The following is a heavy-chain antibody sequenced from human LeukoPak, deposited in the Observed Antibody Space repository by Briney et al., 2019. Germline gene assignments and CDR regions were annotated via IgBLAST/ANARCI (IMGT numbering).Heavy chain of an antibody. J-gene: IGHJ4*02. D-gene: IGHD1-1*01. Sequence: PSETLSLTCTVSGSSISSGYYWGWIRQPPGKGLEWIGSIYHSGSTYYNPSLKSRVTISVDTSENQFSLKLSSVTAADTAVYYCARTYNWNFDYWGQGTLVTVSS. CDR3: ARTYNWNFDY. V-gene: IGHV4-38-2*02. CDR2: IYHSGST. CDR1: GSSISSGYY.